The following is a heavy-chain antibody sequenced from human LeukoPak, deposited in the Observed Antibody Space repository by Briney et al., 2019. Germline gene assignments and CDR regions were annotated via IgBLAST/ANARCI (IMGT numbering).Heavy chain of an antibody. J-gene: IGHJ6*03. CDR3: ARERLGYCSSTSFSDYFMDV. V-gene: IGHV1-2*06. CDR1: AYSFTDYY. D-gene: IGHD2-2*01. Sequence: ASVKVSCKASAYSFTDYYIHWVRQAPGQGLEWMGRINPNTGVTDYAQIFKGRVTMTRDTSISTAYMELSRLGSDDTAVYYCARERLGYCSSTSFSDYFMDVWGKGTTVTVSS. CDR2: INPNTGVT.